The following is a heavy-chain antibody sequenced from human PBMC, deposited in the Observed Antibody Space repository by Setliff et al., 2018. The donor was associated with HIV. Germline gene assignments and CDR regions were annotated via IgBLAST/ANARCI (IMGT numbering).Heavy chain of an antibody. Sequence: NPSETLSLTCSVSGDSVSSYNYYWSWIRQVPGKGLEWIGSIYYTGTTNYNPSLESRLTISIDTSQNHFSLKLTSVTAADTAVYYCARGARLLAGYSDRWDYYYMGVWGKGTTVTVSS. J-gene: IGHJ6*03. CDR2: IYYTGTT. CDR1: GDSVSSYNYY. CDR3: ARGARLLAGYSDRWDYYYMGV. D-gene: IGHD6-13*01. V-gene: IGHV4-31*03.